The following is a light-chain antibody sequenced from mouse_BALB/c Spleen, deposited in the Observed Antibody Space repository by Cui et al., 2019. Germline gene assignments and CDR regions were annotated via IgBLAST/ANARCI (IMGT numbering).Light chain of an antibody. CDR1: SSVSY. CDR2: DTS. Sequence: QIVLTQSPAIMSASPGEKVTMTCSASSSVSYMYWYQQKPGSSPRLLIYDTSNLASGVPGRFSGSGSGTSYSLTISGMEAEDAATYYCQQWSSYPFTFGSGTKLEIK. J-gene: IGKJ4*01. V-gene: IGKV4-55*01. CDR3: QQWSSYPFT.